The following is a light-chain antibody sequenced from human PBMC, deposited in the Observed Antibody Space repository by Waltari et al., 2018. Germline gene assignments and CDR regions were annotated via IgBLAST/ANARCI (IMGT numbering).Light chain of an antibody. CDR3: EHYVRLPAT. CDR1: QSVLRS. Sequence: SCSASQSVLRSLAWYQQKPGQAPILLIYGASTRATGIPDSFTGSGSGTDFSLTISILEAEDFAIYFCEHYVRLPATFGQGTKVEIK. CDR2: GAS. J-gene: IGKJ1*01. V-gene: IGKV3-20*01.